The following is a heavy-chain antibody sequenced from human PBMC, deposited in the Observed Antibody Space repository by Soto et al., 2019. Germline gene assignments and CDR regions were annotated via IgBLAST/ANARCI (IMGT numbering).Heavy chain of an antibody. J-gene: IGHJ4*02. CDR1: GFTFSSYA. V-gene: IGHV3-23*01. D-gene: IGHD6-19*01. Sequence: XGSLRLSCAASGFTFSSYAMSWVRQAPGKGLGWVAVRSVSGGGTYADSVKGRFIISSDNSKKTLNLQMTSLSAEDTAVYYCAKDWTRGRSGWYAPFDDWGQGSLVTVSS. CDR3: AKDWTRGRSGWYAPFDD. CDR2: RSVSGGGT.